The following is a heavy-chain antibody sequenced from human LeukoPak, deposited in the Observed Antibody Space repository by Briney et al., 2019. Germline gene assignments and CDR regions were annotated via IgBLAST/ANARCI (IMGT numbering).Heavy chain of an antibody. Sequence: PGGFLRLSCAASGFTLSNYWMHWVRQAPGKGLVWVSRLHSDGTSTSYADSVRGRFTISRDNARNTLYLQMNTLRAEDTAVYYCARSGCPYYFDYWGQGTLVTVSS. J-gene: IGHJ4*02. CDR2: LHSDGTST. D-gene: IGHD6-25*01. CDR1: GFTLSNYW. CDR3: ARSGCPYYFDY. V-gene: IGHV3-74*01.